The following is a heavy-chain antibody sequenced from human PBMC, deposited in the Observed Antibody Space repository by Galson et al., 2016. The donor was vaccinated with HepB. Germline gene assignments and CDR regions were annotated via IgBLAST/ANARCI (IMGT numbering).Heavy chain of an antibody. CDR3: AREGCSGGSCYSGYNWFDP. Sequence: SRVTMSVDTSKNQFSLKLTSVTAADTAVYYCAREGCSGGSCYSGYNWFDPWGQGTLVTVSS. V-gene: IGHV4-4*06. D-gene: IGHD2-15*01. J-gene: IGHJ5*02.